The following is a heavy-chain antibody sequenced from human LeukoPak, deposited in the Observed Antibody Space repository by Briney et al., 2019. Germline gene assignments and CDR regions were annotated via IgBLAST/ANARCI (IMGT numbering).Heavy chain of an antibody. CDR2: ISGSGGST. CDR1: GFTFSSYG. J-gene: IGHJ5*02. CDR3: AKDPYSSGWYNWFDP. V-gene: IGHV3-23*01. Sequence: PGGSLRLSCAASGFTFSSYGMSWVRQAPGKGLEWVSAISGSGGSTYYADSVKGRFTISRDNSKNTLYLQMNSLRAEDTAVYYCAKDPYSSGWYNWFDPWGQGTLVTVSS. D-gene: IGHD6-19*01.